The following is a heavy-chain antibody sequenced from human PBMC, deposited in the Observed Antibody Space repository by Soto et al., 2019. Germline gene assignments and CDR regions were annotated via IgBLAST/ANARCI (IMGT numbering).Heavy chain of an antibody. J-gene: IGHJ6*02. V-gene: IGHV3-30*18. Sequence: QVQLVESGGGVVQPGGSLRLSCTASGFTFTTFGIHWVRQAPGKGLEWVALISYDGHNKYYSDSVKGRFTISRDNYKNTLSLQMNSLRAEDTAVYYCAKDLQAYGDYNYYYYGMDVWDQGTTVSVSS. D-gene: IGHD4-17*01. CDR1: GFTFTTFG. CDR2: ISYDGHNK. CDR3: AKDLQAYGDYNYYYYGMDV.